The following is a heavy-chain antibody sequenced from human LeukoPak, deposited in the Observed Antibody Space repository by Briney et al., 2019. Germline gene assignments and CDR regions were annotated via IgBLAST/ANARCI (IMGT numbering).Heavy chain of an antibody. V-gene: IGHV3-21*01. CDR1: GFTYRRYT. Sequence: GGSLRHSCAASGFTYRRYTMTWVRQAPGRGREWVSAISRNSGYIYYADSLRGRLSISRDNSKNSMYMQVVRMGGDDTEEYYCAREGGLHYDRSGDAFDIWGQGTMVTVSS. D-gene: IGHD3-22*01. J-gene: IGHJ3*02. CDR2: ISRNSGYI. CDR3: AREGGLHYDRSGDAFDI.